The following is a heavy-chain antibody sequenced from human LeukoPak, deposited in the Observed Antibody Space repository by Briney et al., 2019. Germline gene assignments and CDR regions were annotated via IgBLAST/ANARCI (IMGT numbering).Heavy chain of an antibody. D-gene: IGHD3-16*02. J-gene: IGHJ4*02. V-gene: IGHV3-53*01. CDR2: IYSGGST. CDR3: AGGLMITFGGVIAHDY. Sequence: GGSLRLSCAASGFTVSSNYMSWVRQAPGKGLEWVSVIYSGGSTYYADSVKGRFTISRDNSKNTLYLQMNSLRAEDTAVYYCAGGLMITFGGVIAHDYWGQGTLVTVSS. CDR1: GFTVSSNY.